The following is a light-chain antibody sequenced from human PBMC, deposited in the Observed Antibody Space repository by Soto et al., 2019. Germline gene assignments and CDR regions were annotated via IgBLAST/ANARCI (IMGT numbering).Light chain of an antibody. CDR1: QSVSSN. CDR2: GAS. J-gene: IGKJ1*01. CDR3: QQYNNWPPWT. V-gene: IGKV3-15*01. Sequence: EIGMTQSPATLSVSPGERATLSCRASQSVSSNLAWYQQKPGQAPRLLIYGASTRATGIPARFSGSGSGTECTLTISSLQSEDFAVYYCQQYNNWPPWTFGQGTKVEIK.